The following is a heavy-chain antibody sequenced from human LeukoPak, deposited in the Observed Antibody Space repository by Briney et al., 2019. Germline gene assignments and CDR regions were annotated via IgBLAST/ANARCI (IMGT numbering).Heavy chain of an antibody. J-gene: IGHJ4*02. CDR2: ISSSGSTI. D-gene: IGHD2/OR15-2a*01. Sequence: GGSLRLSCAASGFTFSSYEMNWVRQAPGKGLEWVSYISSSGSTIYYADSVKGRFTISRDNAKNSLYLQMNSLKTEDTAMYYCTKDDPTNRSWGQGALVTVSS. CDR3: TKDDPTNRS. CDR1: GFTFSSYE. V-gene: IGHV3-48*03.